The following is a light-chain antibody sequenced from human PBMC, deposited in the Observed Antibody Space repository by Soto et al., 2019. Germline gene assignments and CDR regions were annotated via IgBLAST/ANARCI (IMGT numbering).Light chain of an antibody. CDR1: QSISGY. CDR2: AAS. J-gene: IGKJ1*01. V-gene: IGKV1-39*01. Sequence: DIQMTQSPSSLSASVGDRVTITCRASQSISGYLNWYQQKPGKAPKLLIYAASSLQSGVPSMFSGSGSGTDFTLTISSLEPKDFAIYYCQQRSSWPGTFGQGTKVDI. CDR3: QQRSSWPGT.